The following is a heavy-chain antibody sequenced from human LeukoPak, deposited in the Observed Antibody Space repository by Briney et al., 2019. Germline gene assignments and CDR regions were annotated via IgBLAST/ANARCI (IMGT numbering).Heavy chain of an antibody. CDR3: ARESVVRGGEPDY. Sequence: PGGSLRLSCAASGFTFSGYSLNWVRQAPGKGLEWISYISTAGTTVYYADSVKGRFAISRDNAKNSLYLQMNSLRAEDTAVYYCARESVVRGGEPDYWGQGTLVTVSS. D-gene: IGHD3-10*01. V-gene: IGHV3-48*04. J-gene: IGHJ4*02. CDR2: ISTAGTTV. CDR1: GFTFSGYS.